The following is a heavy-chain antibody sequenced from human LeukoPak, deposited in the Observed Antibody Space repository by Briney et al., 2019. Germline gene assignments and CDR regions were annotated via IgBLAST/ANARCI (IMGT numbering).Heavy chain of an antibody. CDR2: INHSGST. CDR3: ARAPRHDFWSGYLRYFDY. Sequence: SETLSLTCAVYGGSFSGYYWSWIRQPPGKGLDWIGEINHSGSTNYNPSLKSRVTISVDTSKNQFSLKLSSVTAADTAVYYCARAPRHDFWSGYLRYFDYWGQGTLVTVSS. CDR1: GGSFSGYY. J-gene: IGHJ4*02. D-gene: IGHD3-3*01. V-gene: IGHV4-34*01.